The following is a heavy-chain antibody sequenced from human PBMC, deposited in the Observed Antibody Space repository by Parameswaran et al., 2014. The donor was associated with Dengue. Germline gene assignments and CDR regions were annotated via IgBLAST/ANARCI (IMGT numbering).Heavy chain of an antibody. CDR2: IIPLLGIP. Sequence: SWVRQAPGQGLECMGRIIPLLGIPNYAHKFQGRVTITADTSTNTVYMELSSLRSEDTAVYYCAGAVWDSSIWRPFDYWGQGTLVTVSS. CDR3: AGAVWDSSIWRPFDY. J-gene: IGHJ4*02. V-gene: IGHV1-69*04. D-gene: IGHD6-13*01.